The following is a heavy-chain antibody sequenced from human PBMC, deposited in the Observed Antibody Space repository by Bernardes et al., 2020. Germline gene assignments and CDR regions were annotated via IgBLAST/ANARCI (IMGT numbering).Heavy chain of an antibody. CDR2: ISYDGSNK. V-gene: IGHV3-30*18. CDR1: GFTFSSYG. D-gene: IGHD6-19*01. Sequence: GGSLRLSCAASGFTFSSYGMHWVRQAPGKGLEWVAVISYDGSNKYYADSVKGRFTISRDNSKNTLYLQMNSLRAEDTAVYYCAKDGELAVAGKTFDYWGQGTLVTVSS. CDR3: AKDGELAVAGKTFDY. J-gene: IGHJ4*02.